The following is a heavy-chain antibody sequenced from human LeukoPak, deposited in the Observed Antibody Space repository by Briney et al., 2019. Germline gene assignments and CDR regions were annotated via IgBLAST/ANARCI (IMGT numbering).Heavy chain of an antibody. CDR2: ISADNGNT. CDR1: GYTFTSYA. J-gene: IGHJ6*03. Sequence: ASVRVSCKASGYTFTSYAISGVRQAPGQGREWMGWISADNGNTDYAQRCQGRVTMTTDTSTSTAYMELSSLRSDDTAVYYCARTYYDILTVGYYYYMDVWGKGTTVTVSS. V-gene: IGHV1-18*01. D-gene: IGHD3-9*01. CDR3: ARTYYDILTVGYYYYMDV.